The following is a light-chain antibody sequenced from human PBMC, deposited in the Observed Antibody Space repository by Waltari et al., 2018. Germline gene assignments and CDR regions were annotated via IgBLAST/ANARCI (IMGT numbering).Light chain of an antibody. J-gene: IGLJ2*01. CDR3: SSYAGSDNFVV. CDR1: SSDVGIYPC. V-gene: IGLV2-8*01. Sequence: QSALTQPPSASGSPGPPVPISCTGTSSDVGIYPCVSLYQQHPGNAPKLIIFEVNKWPSGVLDRFSGSKSGNTASLTISGLRPEDEADYYCSSYAGSDNFVVFGGGTKLTVL. CDR2: EVN.